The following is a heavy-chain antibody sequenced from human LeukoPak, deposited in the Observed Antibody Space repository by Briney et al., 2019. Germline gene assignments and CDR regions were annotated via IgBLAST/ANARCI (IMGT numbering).Heavy chain of an antibody. CDR3: ANWGFLEWKTMDV. Sequence: GGSLRLSCAASGFTFSDYSMNWVRQTPGKGLEWVSYISSTGGTLYYADSVKGRLTISRDNAKNSLYLQMNSLRAEDTAVYYCANWGFLEWKTMDVWGKGTTVTVSS. V-gene: IGHV3-48*01. CDR1: GFTFSDYS. CDR2: ISSTGGTL. D-gene: IGHD3-3*01. J-gene: IGHJ6*03.